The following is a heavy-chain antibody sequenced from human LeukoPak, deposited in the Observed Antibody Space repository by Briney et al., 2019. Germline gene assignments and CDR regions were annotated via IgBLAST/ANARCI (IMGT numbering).Heavy chain of an antibody. J-gene: IGHJ2*01. CDR1: GYTFTSYG. CDR2: ISAYNGNT. Sequence: GASVKVSCKASGYTFTSYGISWVRQAPGHGLEWMGWISAYNGNTNYAQKFQGRVTMTTDTSTSTAYMELRSLRSDDTAVYYCAGEGSSGSVRYFDLWGRGTLVTVSS. CDR3: AGEGSSGSVRYFDL. D-gene: IGHD3-10*01. V-gene: IGHV1-18*01.